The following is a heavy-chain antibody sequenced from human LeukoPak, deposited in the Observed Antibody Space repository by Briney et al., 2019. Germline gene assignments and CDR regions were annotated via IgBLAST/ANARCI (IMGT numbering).Heavy chain of an antibody. J-gene: IGHJ6*02. D-gene: IGHD3-16*02. CDR3: SKDISAGGLDV. CDR2: INSDGSST. CDR1: GFTFSSYW. Sequence: PGGSLRLSCAASGFTFSSYWMHWVRQAPGKGLVWVSRINSDGSSTSYADSVKGRFTIFRDNAKNSMYLQMNSLRIEDTALYYCSKDISAGGLDVWGPGTPVTVSS. V-gene: IGHV3-74*01.